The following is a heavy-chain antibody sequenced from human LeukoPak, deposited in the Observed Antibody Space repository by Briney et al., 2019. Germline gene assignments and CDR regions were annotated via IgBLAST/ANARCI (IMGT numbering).Heavy chain of an antibody. J-gene: IGHJ5*02. CDR2: INPNSGGT. CDR1: GYTFTGYY. CDR3: ARNLKLRSLEWLSRNWFDP. V-gene: IGHV1-2*02. Sequence: ASVKVSCKASGYTFTGYYMHWVRQAPGQGLEWMGWINPNSGGTNYAQKFQGRVTMTRDTSISTAYMELSRLRSDDTAVYYCARNLKLRSLEWLSRNWFDPWGQGTLVTVSS. D-gene: IGHD3-3*01.